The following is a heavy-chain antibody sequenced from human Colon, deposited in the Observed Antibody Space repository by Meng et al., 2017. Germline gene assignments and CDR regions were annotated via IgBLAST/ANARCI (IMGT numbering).Heavy chain of an antibody. Sequence: QVQLQESGPRLVKPSQTLSLTCPVLGDSVSSNSYYWTWIRQHPGTGLEWIGYIYSGGISHYNPSLKSRITMSIDTSKNQFSLQLTSVTAADTAIYYCARDPLAVGPTDRGLDSWGQGTLVTVSS. D-gene: IGHD1-26*01. V-gene: IGHV4-31*03. CDR3: ARDPLAVGPTDRGLDS. CDR2: IYSGGIS. CDR1: GDSVSSNSYY. J-gene: IGHJ4*02.